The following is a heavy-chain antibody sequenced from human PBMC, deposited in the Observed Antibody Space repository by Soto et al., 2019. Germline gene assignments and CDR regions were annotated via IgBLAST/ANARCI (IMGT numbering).Heavy chain of an antibody. CDR3: ARGASDFWGAYPEIHFFDY. CDR1: EFTSSTYP. J-gene: IGHJ4*01. V-gene: IGHV3-30-3*01. CDR2: ISYDETNK. D-gene: IGHD3-3*01. Sequence: QVLLVESGGGVVQPGRSLRLSCAASEFTSSTYPMHWVRQATGKGLEWVAVISYDETNKYYADSVKGRFTISRDNSKNTLYLRMNNLRADDTAVYYCARGASDFWGAYPEIHFFDYWGHGTLVTVSS.